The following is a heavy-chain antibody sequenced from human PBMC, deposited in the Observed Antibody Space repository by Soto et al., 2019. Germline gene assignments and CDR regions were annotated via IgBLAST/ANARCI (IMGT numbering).Heavy chain of an antibody. CDR1: GYTFTSYG. J-gene: IGHJ5*02. D-gene: IGHD3-10*01. Sequence: QVQLVQSGAEVKKPGASVKVSCKASGYTFTSYGIRWVRQAPGQGLEWMGWISAYNGNTNYAQKLQGRVTMTTDTSTSTAYMELRSLRSDDTAVYYCARVSITIVRGVKNNWFDPWGQGTLVTVSS. CDR3: ARVSITIVRGVKNNWFDP. CDR2: ISAYNGNT. V-gene: IGHV1-18*01.